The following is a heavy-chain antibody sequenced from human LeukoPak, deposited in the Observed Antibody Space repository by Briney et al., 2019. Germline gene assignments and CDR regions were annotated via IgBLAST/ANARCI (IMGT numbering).Heavy chain of an antibody. CDR2: INHSGST. CDR3: ARGWDTAMVFDY. J-gene: IGHJ4*02. Sequence: SETLSLTCAVYGGSFSGYYWSWIRQPPGKGLEWIGEINHSGSTNYNPSLKSRVTISVDPSKNQFSLKLSSVTPADTAVYYCARGWDTAMVFDYWGQGTLVTVSS. CDR1: GGSFSGYY. D-gene: IGHD5-18*01. V-gene: IGHV4-34*01.